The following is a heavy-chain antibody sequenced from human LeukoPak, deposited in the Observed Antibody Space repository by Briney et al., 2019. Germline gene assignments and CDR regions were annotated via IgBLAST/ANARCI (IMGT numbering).Heavy chain of an antibody. CDR2: TFYRSKWFH. CDR3: AREARVRPYNSDWYGHLMS. J-gene: IGHJ4*02. CDR1: GDSVSSNSAA. Sequence: SQTLSLTCAISGDSVSSNSAACNWIRHYPSRGLEWLGRTFYRSKWFHDSAVSVKSRITINPDTSKNQYSLHLNSRTPEDTAVYYCAREARVRPYNSDWYGHLMSWGQGTLGTVSS. D-gene: IGHD6-13*01. V-gene: IGHV6-1*01.